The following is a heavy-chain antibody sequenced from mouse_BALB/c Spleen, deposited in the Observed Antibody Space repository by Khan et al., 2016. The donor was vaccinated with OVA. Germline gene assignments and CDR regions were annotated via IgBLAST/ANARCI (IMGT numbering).Heavy chain of an antibody. J-gene: IGHJ3*01. CDR3: ARCGWFAY. Sequence: QVQLKESGAELVRPGVSVKISCKGSGYTFTDYAMHWVKQSHAKSLEWIGVISTYYDDADYNQRFQGRASMTVDRSSSTVYLELARLTSEDTAIYDGARCGWFAYWGQGTLVTVSA. CDR2: ISTYYDDA. CDR1: GYTFTDYA. V-gene: IGHV1S137*01.